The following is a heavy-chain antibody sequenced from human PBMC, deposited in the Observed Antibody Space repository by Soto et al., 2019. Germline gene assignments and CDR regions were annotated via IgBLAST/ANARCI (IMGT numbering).Heavy chain of an antibody. J-gene: IGHJ4*02. V-gene: IGHV1-69*02. CDR3: ARQEKAAAADY. Sequence: SVKVSCKASGGTFSSYTISWVRQAPGQGLEWMGRIIPILGIANYAQKFQGRVTITADKSTSTAYMELRSLRSEETAVYYCARQEKAAAADYWGQGTLVTVSS. CDR1: GGTFSSYT. D-gene: IGHD6-13*01. CDR2: IIPILGIA.